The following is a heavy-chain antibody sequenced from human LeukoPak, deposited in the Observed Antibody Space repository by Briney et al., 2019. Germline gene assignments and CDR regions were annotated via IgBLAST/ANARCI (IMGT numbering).Heavy chain of an antibody. Sequence: GRSLRLSCAASGITFSRFWMSWVRRAPGKGLQWVANINQDGSEKHYVDSVKGRFTISRDNSKNTLYLQMNSLRAEDTAVYYCAKIHYYYDSSGPFDYWGQGTLVTVSS. J-gene: IGHJ4*02. V-gene: IGHV3-7*01. CDR2: INQDGSEK. CDR1: GITFSRFW. D-gene: IGHD3-22*01. CDR3: AKIHYYYDSSGPFDY.